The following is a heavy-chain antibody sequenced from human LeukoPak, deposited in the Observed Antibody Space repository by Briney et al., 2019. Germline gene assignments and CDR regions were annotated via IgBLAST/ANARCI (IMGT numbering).Heavy chain of an antibody. Sequence: SKPQSHTWGAAGDAASRGYGGGWIRQPPGKGLEWIGSIYHSGSTYYNPSLKSRVTISVDTSKNQFSLKLSSVTAADTAVYYCARHYYGGTEGVGSLDYWGQGTLVTVSS. CDR1: GDAASRGYG. J-gene: IGHJ4*02. CDR3: ARHYYGGTEGVGSLDY. D-gene: IGHD4-23*01. V-gene: IGHV4-38-2*01. CDR2: IYHSGST.